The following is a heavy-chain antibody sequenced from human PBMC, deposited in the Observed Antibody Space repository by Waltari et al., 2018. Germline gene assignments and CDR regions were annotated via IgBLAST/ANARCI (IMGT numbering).Heavy chain of an antibody. J-gene: IGHJ3*01. D-gene: IGHD5-12*01. CDR2: ISYNGAP. V-gene: IGHV4-39*01. Sequence: QLQLQESGPGLVKPSETLSLTCSVSGGSITSNRHYWGWIRQPPGQGLEWIGTISYNGAPYSSLSLKSRVTISRDTSKNQLSLKLGSVTAADTGVYYCATYIGASVGTAAFDVWGQGTMVTVSS. CDR3: ATYIGASVGTAAFDV. CDR1: GGSITSNRHY.